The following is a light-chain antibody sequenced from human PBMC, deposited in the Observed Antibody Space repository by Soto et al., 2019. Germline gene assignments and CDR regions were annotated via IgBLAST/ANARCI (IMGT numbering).Light chain of an antibody. CDR3: SSYTSSSTPYV. J-gene: IGLJ1*01. V-gene: IGLV2-14*01. CDR2: EVS. Sequence: QSALTQPASVSGSPGQSITISCTGTSSDVGGYNYVSWYQQHPGKAPKFMIYEVSNRPSGVSNRFSGSKSGSTASLTISGLQAEDEADYYCSSYTSSSTPYVFGTGTKVTVL. CDR1: SSDVGGYNY.